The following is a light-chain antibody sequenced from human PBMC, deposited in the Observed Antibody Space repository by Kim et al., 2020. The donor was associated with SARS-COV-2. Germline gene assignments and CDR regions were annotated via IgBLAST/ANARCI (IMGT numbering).Light chain of an antibody. V-gene: IGLV3-1*01. J-gene: IGLJ1*01. CDR3: QAWDSSKGV. CDR1: KLGDKY. CDR2: QDS. Sequence: SYELTQPPSVSVSPGQTASITCSGDKLGDKYACWYQQKPGQSPVLVIYQDSKRPSGIPERFSGSNSGNTATLTISGTQAMDEADYYCQAWDSSKGVFGTGTNVTVL.